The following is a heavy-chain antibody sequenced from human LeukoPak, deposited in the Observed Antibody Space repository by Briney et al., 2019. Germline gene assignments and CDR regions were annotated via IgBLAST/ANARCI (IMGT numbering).Heavy chain of an antibody. CDR3: ASFRGYSYGYAFDI. CDR1: GGSFSGYY. Sequence: SETLSLTCTVCGGSFSGYYWRYIRQPPGKGLEWIGEINHSGSTNYNPSLKSRLTISVDTSKSRFSLKLSSVTAADTAVYYCASFRGYSYGYAFDIWGQGTMVTVSS. D-gene: IGHD5-18*01. V-gene: IGHV4-34*01. J-gene: IGHJ3*02. CDR2: INHSGST.